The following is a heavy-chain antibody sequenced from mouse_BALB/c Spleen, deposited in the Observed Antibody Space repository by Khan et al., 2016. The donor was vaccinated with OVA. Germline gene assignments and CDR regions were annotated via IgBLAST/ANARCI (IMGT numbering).Heavy chain of an antibody. J-gene: IGHJ3*01. CDR1: GYTFTNYG. D-gene: IGHD1-1*01. CDR3: ARGNYYGSNSWFAY. CDR2: INTNTGEP. Sequence: LVESGPELKKPGETVKISCKASGYTFTNYGINWVKQAPGKGLKWMGWINTNTGEPTYAEEIKGRFAFSLETSASTAYLQLNNLKNEDTATYFCARGNYYGSNSWFAYWGQGTLVTVSA. V-gene: IGHV9-3*02.